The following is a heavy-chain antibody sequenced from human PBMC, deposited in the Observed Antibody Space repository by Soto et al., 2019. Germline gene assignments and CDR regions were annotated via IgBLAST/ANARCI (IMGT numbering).Heavy chain of an antibody. Sequence: GWSLRLSCAASGFSFRDHSMNWVRQAPGKGLEWIPYIRGTTTISYADSVKGRFTISRDNAENSLYLQMNSLRDEDTAVYYCARDLSWAFDHWGQGALVTVSS. D-gene: IGHD6-13*01. CDR3: ARDLSWAFDH. CDR1: GFSFRDHS. V-gene: IGHV3-48*02. CDR2: IRGTTTI. J-gene: IGHJ4*02.